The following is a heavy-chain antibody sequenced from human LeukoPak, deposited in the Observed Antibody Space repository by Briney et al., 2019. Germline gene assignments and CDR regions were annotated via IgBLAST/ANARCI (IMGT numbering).Heavy chain of an antibody. D-gene: IGHD6-13*01. CDR3: ARDGIAAAGTAGHP. CDR2: ISAYNGNT. Sequence: SVTLSCMASAYTFTSYGISWVRQAPGQGLEWMGWISAYNGNTNYAQKLQGRGTMTTDTSTSTAYMELRSLRSDDTAVYYCARDGIAAAGTAGHPWGQGTLVTVSS. J-gene: IGHJ5*02. CDR1: AYTFTSYG. V-gene: IGHV1-18*01.